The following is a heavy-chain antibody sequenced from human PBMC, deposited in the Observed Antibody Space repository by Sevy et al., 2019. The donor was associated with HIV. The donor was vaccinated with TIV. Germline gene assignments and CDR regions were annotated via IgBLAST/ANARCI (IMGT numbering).Heavy chain of an antibody. CDR2: INHSGST. D-gene: IGHD3-9*01. CDR3: ARGADWYRVLYYYGMDV. V-gene: IGHV4-34*01. CDR1: GGSFSGYY. Sequence: SETLSLTCAVYGGSFSGYYWSWIRQPPGKGLEWIGEINHSGSTNYNPSLKSRVTISVDTSKNQFSLKRSSVTAADTAVYYCARGADWYRVLYYYGMDVWGQGTTVTVSS. J-gene: IGHJ6*02.